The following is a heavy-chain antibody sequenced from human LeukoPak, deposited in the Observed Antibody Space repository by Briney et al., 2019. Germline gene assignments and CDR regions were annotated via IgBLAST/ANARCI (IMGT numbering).Heavy chain of an antibody. D-gene: IGHD3-10*01. V-gene: IGHV1-18*01. J-gene: IGHJ6*04. CDR3: ARVRSYYGSGSYQTPDV. CDR2: ISAYNGNT. Sequence: ASVKVSCKASGYTFTSYGISWVRQAPGQGLEWMGWISAYNGNTNYAQKLQGRVTMTTDTSTSTAYMELRSLRSDDTAVYYCARVRSYYGSGSYQTPDVWGKGTTVTVSS. CDR1: GYTFTSYG.